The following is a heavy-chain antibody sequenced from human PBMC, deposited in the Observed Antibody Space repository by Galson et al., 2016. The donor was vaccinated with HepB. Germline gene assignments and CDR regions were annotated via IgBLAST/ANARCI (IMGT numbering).Heavy chain of an antibody. J-gene: IGHJ6*02. V-gene: IGHV3-7*03. Sequence: SLRLSCAASGFTFKKYWMTWVRQAPGKGLEWVANINQDRTEKHYVDSVKGRFTISRDNAESSLYLQMNSLGGEDTAVYYCARDRRYCASTTCPLQYYGMDVWGQGTTVTVSS. CDR2: INQDRTEK. D-gene: IGHD2-2*01. CDR3: ARDRRYCASTTCPLQYYGMDV. CDR1: GFTFKKYW.